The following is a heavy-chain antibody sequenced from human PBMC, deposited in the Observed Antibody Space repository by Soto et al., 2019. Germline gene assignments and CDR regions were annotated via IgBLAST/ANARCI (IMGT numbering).Heavy chain of an antibody. CDR1: GYTFTSYD. V-gene: IGHV1-8*01. Sequence: QVQLVQSGAEVKKPGASVKVSCKASGYTFTSYDINWVRQAAGHGLEWMGWMDPKSGYTDYAQKFQGRVTMTRNTSISTAYMERSSLRSEDTAVYYCARGRGWRDNWGQVTLVTVSS. CDR3: ARGRGWRDN. CDR2: MDPKSGYT. J-gene: IGHJ4*02. D-gene: IGHD6-19*01.